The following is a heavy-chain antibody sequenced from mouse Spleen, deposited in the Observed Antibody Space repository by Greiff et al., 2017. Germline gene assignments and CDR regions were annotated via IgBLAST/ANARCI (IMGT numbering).Heavy chain of an antibody. J-gene: IGHJ3*01. CDR2: IYPRDGST. V-gene: IGHV1-78*01. CDR1: GYTFTDHT. D-gene: IGHD1-1*01. CDR3: AREADYYGSSYEFAY. Sequence: VQLQQSDAELVKPGASVKISCKVSGYTFTDHTIHWMKQRPEQGLEWIGYIYPRDGSTKYNEKFKGKATLTADKSSSTAYMQLNSLTSEDSAVYFCAREADYYGSSYEFAYWGQGTLVTVSA.